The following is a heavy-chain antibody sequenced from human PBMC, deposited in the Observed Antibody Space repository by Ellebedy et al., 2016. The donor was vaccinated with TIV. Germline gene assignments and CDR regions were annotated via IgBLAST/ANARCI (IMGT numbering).Heavy chain of an antibody. V-gene: IGHV4-34*08. CDR2: INHSGST. J-gene: IGHJ4*02. CDR3: GTGTTDS. CDR1: GFTFSSYA. Sequence: GSLRLSXAASGFTFSSYAMSWVRQPPGKGLEWIGEINHSGSTNYNPSLKSRVTISVDTSKNQFSLKLNSVTAADTAVYYCGTGTTDSWGQGTLVTVSS. D-gene: IGHD1-1*01.